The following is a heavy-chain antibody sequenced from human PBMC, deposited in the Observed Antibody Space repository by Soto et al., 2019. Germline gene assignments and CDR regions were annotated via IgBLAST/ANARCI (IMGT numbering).Heavy chain of an antibody. CDR1: GYTFTTYG. J-gene: IGHJ6*02. D-gene: IGHD3-10*01. CDR2: INTHNGNT. CDR3: TREGSAPYYYYGMDA. V-gene: IGHV1-18*01. Sequence: GASVKVSCKASGYTFTTYGISWVRQAPGQGLEWMGWINTHNGNTNYAQNLQGRVIMTADTSTSTAYMEVRSLRSDDTAVYYCTREGSAPYYYYGMDAWGQGTTVTVSS.